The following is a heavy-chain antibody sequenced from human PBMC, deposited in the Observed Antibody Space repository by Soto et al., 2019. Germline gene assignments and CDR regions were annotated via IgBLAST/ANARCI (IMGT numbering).Heavy chain of an antibody. CDR3: ARVGCSSTSCYPLNHHYYCYYGLEV. J-gene: IGHJ6*02. CDR2: IIPIFGTA. D-gene: IGHD2-2*01. V-gene: IGHV1-69*06. CDR1: GGTSSSYA. Sequence: SSVKVSCKASGGTSSSYAISWVRQAPGQGLEWMGGIIPIFGTANYAQKFQGRVTITADKSTSTAYMELSSLRSEDTAVYYCARVGCSSTSCYPLNHHYYCYYGLEVWGQ.